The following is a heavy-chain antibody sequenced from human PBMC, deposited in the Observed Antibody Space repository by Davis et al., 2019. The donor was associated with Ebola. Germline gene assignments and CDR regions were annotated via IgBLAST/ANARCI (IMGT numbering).Heavy chain of an antibody. Sequence: SETLSLTCTVSGGSISSYYWSWIRQPAGKGLEWIGRIYTSGSTNYNPSLKSRVTMSVDTSKNQFSLKLSSVTAADTAVYYCAREVRIAKYYYYGMDVWGQGTTVTVSS. J-gene: IGHJ6*02. CDR1: GGSISSYY. D-gene: IGHD6-13*01. CDR2: IYTSGST. CDR3: AREVRIAKYYYYGMDV. V-gene: IGHV4-4*07.